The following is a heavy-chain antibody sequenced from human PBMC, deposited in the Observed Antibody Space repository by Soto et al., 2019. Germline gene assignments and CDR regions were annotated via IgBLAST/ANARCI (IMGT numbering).Heavy chain of an antibody. Sequence: SETLSLTCTVSGGSISSSSYYWGWIRQPPGKGLEWIGSIYYSGSTYYNPSLKSRVTISVDTSKNQFSLKLSSVTAADTAVYYCARHEYRYGHNWFDPWGQGTLVTVSS. CDR3: ARHEYRYGHNWFDP. D-gene: IGHD5-18*01. J-gene: IGHJ5*02. CDR1: GGSISSSSYY. V-gene: IGHV4-39*01. CDR2: IYYSGST.